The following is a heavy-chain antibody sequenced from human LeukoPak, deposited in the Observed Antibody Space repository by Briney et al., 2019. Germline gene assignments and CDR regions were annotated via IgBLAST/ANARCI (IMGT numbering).Heavy chain of an antibody. CDR3: ARDLSNEVVPAATGLDY. CDR2: ISYDGSNK. J-gene: IGHJ4*02. Sequence: GGSLRLFCAASGFTFSSYAMHWVRQAPGKGLEWVAVISYDGSNKYYADSVKGRFTISRDNSKNTLYLQMNSLRAEDTAVYYCARDLSNEVVPAATGLDYWGQGTLVTVSS. D-gene: IGHD2-2*01. V-gene: IGHV3-30-3*01. CDR1: GFTFSSYA.